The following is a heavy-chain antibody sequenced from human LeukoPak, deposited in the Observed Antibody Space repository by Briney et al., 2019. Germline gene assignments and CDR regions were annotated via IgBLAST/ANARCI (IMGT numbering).Heavy chain of an antibody. Sequence: GGSLRFSCAASGFTFSNNWMHWVRQAPGKGLVWASRINTDGRTTSYADSVKARFTISRDNAKNTLYLQMTSLRAEDTAVYYCARAEMATIRNWGQGTLVTVSS. CDR1: GFTFSNNW. D-gene: IGHD5-24*01. V-gene: IGHV3-74*01. J-gene: IGHJ4*02. CDR3: ARAEMATIRN. CDR2: INTDGRTT.